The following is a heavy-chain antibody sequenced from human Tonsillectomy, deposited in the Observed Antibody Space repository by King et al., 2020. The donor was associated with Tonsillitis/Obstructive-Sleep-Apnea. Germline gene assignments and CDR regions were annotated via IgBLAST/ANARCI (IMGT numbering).Heavy chain of an antibody. J-gene: IGHJ6*03. CDR1: GGSFSGYY. CDR2: INHSGST. Sequence: VQLQQWGAGLLKPSETLSLTCAVYGGSFSGYYWSWIRQPPGKGLEWIGEINHSGSTNYNPSLKSRVTISVDTSKNQFSLKLSSVTAADTAVYYWARDAAVEWLYYYYYYMDVWGKGTTVTVSS. V-gene: IGHV4-34*01. CDR3: ARDAAVEWLYYYYYYMDV. D-gene: IGHD3-3*01.